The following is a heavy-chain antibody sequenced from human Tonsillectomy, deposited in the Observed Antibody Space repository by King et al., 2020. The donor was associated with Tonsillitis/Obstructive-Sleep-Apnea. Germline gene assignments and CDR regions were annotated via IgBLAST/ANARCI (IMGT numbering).Heavy chain of an antibody. V-gene: IGHV3-15*01. J-gene: IGHJ4*02. CDR1: GFTFSNAW. CDR3: TTDAPVSHTLDY. Sequence: DVQLVESGGGLVKPGGSLRLSCAASGFTFSNAWMSWVRQAPGKGLEWVGRIKSKTDGGTTDYAAPVKGRFTISRDDSKNTLYLKMNSLKTEDTAVYYCTTDAPVSHTLDYWGQGTLVTVSS. D-gene: IGHD2-2*02. CDR2: IKSKTDGGTT.